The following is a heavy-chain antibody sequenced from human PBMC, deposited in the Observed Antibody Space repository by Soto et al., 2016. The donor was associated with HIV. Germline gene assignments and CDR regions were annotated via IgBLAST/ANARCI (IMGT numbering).Heavy chain of an antibody. CDR2: IRGDGFSA. CDR1: GFNFRNHW. V-gene: IGHV3-74*01. J-gene: IGHJ4*01. Sequence: EVQLAESGGGLVQPGGSLRLSCVASGFNFRNHWMHWVRQVPGKGLEWISRIRGDGFSARYVDSVEGRFTISRDNDKNTLYLQMDSLRDEDTAMYYCGRDGDSWWGPGKYWGHGTLVTVSS. CDR3: GRDGDSWWGPGKY. D-gene: IGHD2-15*01.